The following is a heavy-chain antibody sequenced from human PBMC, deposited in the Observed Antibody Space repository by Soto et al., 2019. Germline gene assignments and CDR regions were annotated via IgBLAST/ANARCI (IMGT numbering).Heavy chain of an antibody. CDR2: ISSSGSTI. CDR3: ARGRGYYYYMDV. J-gene: IGHJ6*03. Sequence: QEQLVDSGGGLVKPGGSLRLSCAASGFTFSDYFMTWIRQAPGKGLEWVSYISSSGSTIYYADSVKGRFTISRDNAKNSLYLQMDSLRAEDTAVYYCARGRGYYYYMDVWGKGTTVTVSS. CDR1: GFTFSDYF. V-gene: IGHV3-11*01.